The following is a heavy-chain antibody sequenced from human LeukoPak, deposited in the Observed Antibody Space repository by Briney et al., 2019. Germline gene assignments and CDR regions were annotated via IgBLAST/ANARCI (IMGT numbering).Heavy chain of an antibody. V-gene: IGHV6-1*01. CDR2: TYYRSKWYN. Sequence: SQTLSLTCAISGDSVSSNSAAWNWIRQSPSRGLEWLGRTYYRSKWYNDYAVSVKSRITINPDTSKNQFSLQLNSVTPEDTAVYYCARTYYYDSSGSPDAFDTWGQGTMVTVSS. CDR3: ARTYYYDSSGSPDAFDT. CDR1: GDSVSSNSAA. J-gene: IGHJ3*02. D-gene: IGHD3-22*01.